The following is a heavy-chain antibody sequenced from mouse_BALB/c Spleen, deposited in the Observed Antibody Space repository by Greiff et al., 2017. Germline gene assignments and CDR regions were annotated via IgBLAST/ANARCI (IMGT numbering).Heavy chain of an antibody. CDR1: GFTFSDYY. Sequence: EVHLVESGGGLVKPGGSLKLSCAASGFTFSDYYMYWVRQTPEKRLEWVATISDGGSYTYYPDSVKGRFTISRDNAKNNLYLQMSSLKSEDTAMYYCARERYGKGYFDVWGAGTTVTVSS. CDR3: ARERYGKGYFDV. D-gene: IGHD2-10*02. J-gene: IGHJ1*01. CDR2: ISDGGSYT. V-gene: IGHV5-4*02.